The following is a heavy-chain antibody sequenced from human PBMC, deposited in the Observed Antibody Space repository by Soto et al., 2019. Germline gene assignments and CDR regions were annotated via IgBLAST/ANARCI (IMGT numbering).Heavy chain of an antibody. Sequence: RESLKISCKDSGYSFTSYWISWVRQIPGNGLEWMGRIDPSDSYTNYRPSFQGHVTISADKSISTAYLQWSSLKASDTAVYYCARDFGERPDYGMDVWGQGTTVTVSS. V-gene: IGHV5-10-1*01. D-gene: IGHD1-1*01. CDR3: ARDFGERPDYGMDV. J-gene: IGHJ6*02. CDR2: IDPSDSYT. CDR1: GYSFTSYW.